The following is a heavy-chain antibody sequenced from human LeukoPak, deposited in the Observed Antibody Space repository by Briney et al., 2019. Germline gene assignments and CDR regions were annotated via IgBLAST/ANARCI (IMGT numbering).Heavy chain of an antibody. Sequence: SETLSLTCTVSGGSISSGGYYWSWIRQPPGKGLEWIGYIYHSGSTYYNPSLKSRVTISVDRSKNQFSLKLSSVTAADTAVYYCARSGGPHCSSTSCSSGDYWGQGTLVTVSS. CDR2: IYHSGST. J-gene: IGHJ4*02. CDR3: ARSGGPHCSSTSCSSGDY. D-gene: IGHD2-2*01. CDR1: GGSISSGGYY. V-gene: IGHV4-30-2*01.